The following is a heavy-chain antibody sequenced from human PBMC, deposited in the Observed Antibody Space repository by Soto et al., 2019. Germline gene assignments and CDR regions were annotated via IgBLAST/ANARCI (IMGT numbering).Heavy chain of an antibody. J-gene: IGHJ4*02. CDR3: ARHSYYDFWSGYYFSRRGAAENFDY. V-gene: IGHV1-18*01. D-gene: IGHD3-3*01. CDR2: ISAYNGNT. Sequence: ASVKVSCKASGYTFTSYGISWVRQAPGQGLEWMGWISAYNGNTNYAQKLQGRVTMTTDTSTSTAYKELRSLRSDDTAVYYCARHSYYDFWSGYYFSRRGAAENFDYWGQGTLVTVSS. CDR1: GYTFTSYG.